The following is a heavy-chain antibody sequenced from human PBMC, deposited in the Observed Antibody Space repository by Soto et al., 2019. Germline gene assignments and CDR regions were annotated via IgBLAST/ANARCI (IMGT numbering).Heavy chain of an antibody. CDR3: ARGSYYSGWV. D-gene: IGHD6-19*01. CDR1: GDSVSSTSTA. CDR2: TYYRSNWYT. V-gene: IGHV6-1*01. Sequence: QVQLQQSGPGLVQPSQTLSLTCAISGDSVSSTSTAWSWIRQCPSRGLEWLGRTYYRSNWYTDYAVSVKSRITISPDTSKNQFSLQLNSVTPEDTAVYYCARGSYYSGWVWGQGTLVTVSS. J-gene: IGHJ4*02.